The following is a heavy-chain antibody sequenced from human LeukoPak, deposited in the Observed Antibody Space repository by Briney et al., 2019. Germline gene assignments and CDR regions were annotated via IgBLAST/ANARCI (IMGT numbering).Heavy chain of an antibody. D-gene: IGHD3-10*01. J-gene: IGHJ4*02. CDR3: AKDPSYYYGSEY. CDR1: GFTFSSYG. CDR2: IRYDGSNK. V-gene: IGHV3-30*02. Sequence: GGSLRLSCAASGFTFSSYGTHWVRQAPGKGLEWVAFIRYDGSNKYYADSVKGRFTISRDNSKNTLYLQMNSLRAEDTAVYYCAKDPSYYYGSEYWGQGTLVTVSS.